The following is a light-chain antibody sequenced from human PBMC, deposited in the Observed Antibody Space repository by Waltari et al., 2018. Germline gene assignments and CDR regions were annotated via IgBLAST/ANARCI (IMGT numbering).Light chain of an antibody. Sequence: DIQVTQSPSTLSASVGDIVTITCRTSQSINKWVSWYQQKPGKTPKLLIYRASSLESGVPSRFRGSGSATEFTLSISGLQPDDVATYYCQQYNSYPYTFGQGTKVEI. J-gene: IGKJ2*01. V-gene: IGKV1-5*03. CDR1: QSINKW. CDR2: RAS. CDR3: QQYNSYPYT.